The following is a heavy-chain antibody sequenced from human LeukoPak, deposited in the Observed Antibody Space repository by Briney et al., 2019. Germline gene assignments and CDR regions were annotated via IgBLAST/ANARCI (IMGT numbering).Heavy chain of an antibody. J-gene: IGHJ4*02. V-gene: IGHV4-4*07. D-gene: IGHD6-6*01. CDR3: AREYSSTSGRHFDY. CDR1: GGSFSSYY. CDR2: IYSSGST. Sequence: SETLSLTCTVSGGSFSSYYWTWIRQPAGKGLEWIGRIYSSGSTNYNPSLRSRVTISVDKSKNQFSLNLTSVTAADTGVYHYAREYSSTSGRHFDYWGQGILVTVPS.